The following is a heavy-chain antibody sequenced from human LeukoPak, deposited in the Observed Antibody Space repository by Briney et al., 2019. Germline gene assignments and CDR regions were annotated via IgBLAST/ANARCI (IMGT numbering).Heavy chain of an antibody. CDR3: ARGGGYSYAPFDY. CDR2: INSDGSST. J-gene: IGHJ4*02. Sequence: QPGGSLRLSCAASGFTFSSYRMHWVRHAPGKGLVWVSRINSDGSSTSYADSVKGRFTISRDNAKNTLYLQMNSLRAEDTAVYYCARGGGYSYAPFDYWGQGTLVTVSS. CDR1: GFTFSSYR. D-gene: IGHD5-18*01. V-gene: IGHV3-74*01.